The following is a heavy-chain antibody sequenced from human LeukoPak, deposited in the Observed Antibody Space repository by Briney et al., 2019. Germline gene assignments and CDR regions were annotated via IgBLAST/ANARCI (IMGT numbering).Heavy chain of an antibody. Sequence: GGSLRLSCAASGFIFDDYAVHWVRQAPGKGLERVPLISGDGGSTYYAESVKGRFTISRDNSKNSLYLQMNSLRTEISGLDYGCKEMSGIAVACTALFGHWGQGTLVTVSS. D-gene: IGHD6-19*01. CDR1: GFIFDDYA. CDR3: CKEMSGIAVACTALFGH. J-gene: IGHJ4*02. CDR2: ISGDGGST. V-gene: IGHV3-43*02.